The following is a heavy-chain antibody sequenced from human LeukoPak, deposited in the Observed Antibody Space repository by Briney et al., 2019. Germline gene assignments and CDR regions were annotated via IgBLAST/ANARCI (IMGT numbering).Heavy chain of an antibody. CDR2: ISSSSSYI. CDR1: GFTFSSYS. D-gene: IGHD3/OR15-3a*01. J-gene: IGHJ5*02. Sequence: GGSLRLSCAASGFTFSSYSMNWVRQAPGKGLEWVSSISSSSSYIYYADSVKGRFTISRDNAKNSLYLQMNSLRAEDTAVYYCARDWYGLREGLNWFDPWGQGTLVTVSS. CDR3: ARDWYGLREGLNWFDP. V-gene: IGHV3-21*01.